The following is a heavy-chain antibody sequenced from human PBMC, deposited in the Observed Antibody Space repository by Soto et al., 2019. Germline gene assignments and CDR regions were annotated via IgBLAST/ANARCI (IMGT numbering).Heavy chain of an antibody. CDR2: IIPIFGTA. J-gene: IGHJ6*02. D-gene: IGHD2-2*01. CDR1: GGTFSSYA. V-gene: IGHV1-69*13. CDR3: ARSVSFRYQLLKRGMDV. Sequence: ASVKVSCKASGGTFSSYAISWVRQAPGQGLEWMGGIIPIFGTANYAQKFQGRATITADESTSTAYMELSSLRSEDTAVYYCARSVSFRYQLLKRGMDVWGQGTTVTVSS.